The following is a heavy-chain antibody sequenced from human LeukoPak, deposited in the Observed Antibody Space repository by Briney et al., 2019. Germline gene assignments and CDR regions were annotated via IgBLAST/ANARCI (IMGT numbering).Heavy chain of an antibody. CDR2: MNPNSGNT. V-gene: IGHV1-8*03. Sequence: GASVKVSCKASGYTFTSYDINWVRQATGQGLEWMGWMNPNSGNTGYAQKFQGRVTITRNTSISTAYMELSSLRSEDTAVYYCARTSKARRGTYYYYMDVWGKGTTVTVSS. D-gene: IGHD6-6*01. CDR3: ARTSKARRGTYYYYMDV. CDR1: GYTFTSYD. J-gene: IGHJ6*03.